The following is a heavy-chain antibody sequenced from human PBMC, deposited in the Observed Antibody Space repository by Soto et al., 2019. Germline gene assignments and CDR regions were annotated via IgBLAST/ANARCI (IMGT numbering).Heavy chain of an antibody. D-gene: IGHD3-9*01. J-gene: IGHJ4*02. CDR2: ISGSGGST. CDR1: GFTFSSYA. CDR3: AKEPYYDILTGYPHLDY. Sequence: EVQLLESGGGLVQPGGSLRLSCAASGFTFSSYAMSWVRQAPGKGLEWVSAISGSGGSTYYADSVKGRFTISRDNSKNTLYLQMNSLRAEDTAVYYCAKEPYYDILTGYPHLDYWGQGTLVTVSS. V-gene: IGHV3-23*01.